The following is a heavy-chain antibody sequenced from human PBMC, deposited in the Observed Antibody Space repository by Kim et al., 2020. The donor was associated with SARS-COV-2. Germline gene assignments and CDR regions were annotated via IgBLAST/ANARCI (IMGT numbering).Heavy chain of an antibody. CDR3: ARGPDIVVVPAAISEGAFDI. D-gene: IGHD2-2*02. J-gene: IGHJ3*02. V-gene: IGHV1-69*13. CDR1: GGTFSSYA. Sequence: SVKVSCKASGGTFSSYAISWVRQAPGQGLEWMGGIIPIFGTANYAQKFQGRVTITADESTSTAYMELSSLRSEDTAVYYCARGPDIVVVPAAISEGAFDIWGQGTMVTVSS. CDR2: IIPIFGTA.